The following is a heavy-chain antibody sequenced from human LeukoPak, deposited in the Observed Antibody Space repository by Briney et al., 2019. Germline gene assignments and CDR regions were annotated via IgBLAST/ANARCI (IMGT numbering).Heavy chain of an antibody. CDR2: IIPIFGTA. J-gene: IGHJ6*02. CDR3: ARGKGRSSQQGYYYYYYGMDV. CDR1: GGTFSSYA. Sequence: GASVKVSCKASGGTFSSYAISWMRQAPGQGLEWMGGIIPIFGTANYAQKFQGRVTITADESTSTAYMELSSLRSEDTAVYYCARGKGRSSQQGYYYYYYGMDVWGQGTTVTVSS. V-gene: IGHV1-69*01. D-gene: IGHD5-18*01.